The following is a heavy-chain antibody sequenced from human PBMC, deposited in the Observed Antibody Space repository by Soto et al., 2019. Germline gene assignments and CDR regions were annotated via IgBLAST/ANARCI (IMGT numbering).Heavy chain of an antibody. Sequence: GGSLRLSCAASGFPFSTSAMNWVRQAPGKGLEWVSAISGSGGSTYSADSVKGRFTVSRDNSKNTLYLQMNSLRAEDTAVYYCAKKGYTGYDLSHFDYWGQGTLVTVSS. CDR1: GFPFSTSA. CDR3: AKKGYTGYDLSHFDY. CDR2: ISGSGGST. V-gene: IGHV3-23*01. J-gene: IGHJ4*02. D-gene: IGHD5-12*01.